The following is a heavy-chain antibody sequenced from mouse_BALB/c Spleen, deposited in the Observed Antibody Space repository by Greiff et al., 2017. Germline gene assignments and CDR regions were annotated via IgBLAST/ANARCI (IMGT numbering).Heavy chain of an antibody. J-gene: IGHJ4*01. V-gene: IGHV2-9*02. CDR3: ARAEELTGTYYAMDY. Sequence: QVQLKESGPGLVAPSQSLSITCTVSGFSLTSYGVHWVRQPPGKGLEWLGVIWAGGSTNYNSALMSRLSISKDNSKSQVFLKMNSLQTDDTAMYYCARAEELTGTYYAMDYWGQGTSVTVSS. D-gene: IGHD4-1*01. CDR1: GFSLTSYG. CDR2: IWAGGST.